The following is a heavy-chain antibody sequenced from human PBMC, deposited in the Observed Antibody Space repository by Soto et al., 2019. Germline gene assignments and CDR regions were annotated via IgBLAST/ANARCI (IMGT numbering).Heavy chain of an antibody. CDR2: IIPRFGTT. D-gene: IGHD3-16*01. J-gene: IGHJ5*02. V-gene: IGHV1-69*06. CDR3: ARMATFGSLNWFDP. CDR1: GCSFSSYA. Sequence: SVKLSSKASGCSFSSYAISWVRQAPGQGLEWMGWIIPRFGTTKYAQKFQGRVTMTADISTATAYMELSSLRSDDTAVYYCARMATFGSLNWFDPWGQGTLVTVSS.